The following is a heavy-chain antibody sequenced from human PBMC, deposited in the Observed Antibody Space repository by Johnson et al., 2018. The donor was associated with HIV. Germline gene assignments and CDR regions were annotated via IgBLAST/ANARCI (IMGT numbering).Heavy chain of an antibody. CDR3: AKGGIATRFFDI. CDR1: GFNFSSYG. CDR2: ISYDGSNK. Sequence: QVQLVESGGGVVQPGRSLRLSCAASGFNFSSYGMHWVRQAPGKGLEWVAVISYDGSNKFYADSLKGRFTISRDNSKNTLSMQMNSLRAEDTALYYCAKGGIATRFFDIWGQGTMVTVSS. V-gene: IGHV3-30*18. J-gene: IGHJ3*02. D-gene: IGHD6-6*01.